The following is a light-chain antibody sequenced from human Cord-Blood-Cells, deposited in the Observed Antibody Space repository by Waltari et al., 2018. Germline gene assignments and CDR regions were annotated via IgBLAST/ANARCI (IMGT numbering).Light chain of an antibody. V-gene: IGKV1-5*03. CDR3: QQYNSYST. J-gene: IGKJ1*01. CDR1: QSISSW. Sequence: DIQMTQSPSTLSASVGDRVTITCRASQSISSWLAWYQQKPGKAPMLLIYKASSLESGVPSRLSGSGSVTEFTLTISSLQPDDFATYYCQQYNSYSTFGQGTKVEIK. CDR2: KAS.